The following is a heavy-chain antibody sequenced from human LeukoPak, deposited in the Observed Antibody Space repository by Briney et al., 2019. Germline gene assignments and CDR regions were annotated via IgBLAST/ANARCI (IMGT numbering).Heavy chain of an antibody. CDR3: ARGFSSYSAFDY. CDR2: ISSSSYI. J-gene: IGHJ4*02. CDR1: GFTFSSYS. V-gene: IGHV3-21*01. D-gene: IGHD1-26*01. Sequence: RTGGSLRLSCAASGFTFSSYSMNWVRQAPGKGLEWVSSISSSSYIYYADSVKGRFTISRDNAKNSLYLQMNSLRAEDTAVYYCARGFSSYSAFDYWGQGTLVTVSS.